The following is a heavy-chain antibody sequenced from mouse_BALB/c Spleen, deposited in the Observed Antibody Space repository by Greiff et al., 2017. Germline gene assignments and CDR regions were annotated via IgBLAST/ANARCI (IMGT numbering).Heavy chain of an antibody. CDR3: ARGYYDYAMDY. J-gene: IGHJ4*01. D-gene: IGHD1-1*01. Sequence: VQVVESGPGLVAPSQSLSITCTVSGFSLTGYGVNWVRQPPGKGLEWLGMIWGDGSTDYNSALKSRLSISKDNSKSQVFLKMNSLQTDDTARYYCARGYYDYAMDYWGQGTSVTVSS. CDR1: GFSLTGYG. CDR2: IWGDGST. V-gene: IGHV2-6-7*01.